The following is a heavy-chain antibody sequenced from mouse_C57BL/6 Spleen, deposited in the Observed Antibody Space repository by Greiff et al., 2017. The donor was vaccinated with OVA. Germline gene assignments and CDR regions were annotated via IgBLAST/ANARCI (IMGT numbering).Heavy chain of an antibody. CDR3: ARLAATWDFDV. J-gene: IGHJ1*03. CDR1: GFTFTDYY. D-gene: IGHD1-1*01. Sequence: EVQVAESGGGLVQPGGSLSLSCAASGFTFTDYYMSWVRQPPGKALEWLGFIRNKANGYTTEYSASVKGRFTISRDNSQSILYLQMNALRAEDSATYYCARLAATWDFDVWGTGTTVTVSS. V-gene: IGHV7-3*01. CDR2: IRNKANGYTT.